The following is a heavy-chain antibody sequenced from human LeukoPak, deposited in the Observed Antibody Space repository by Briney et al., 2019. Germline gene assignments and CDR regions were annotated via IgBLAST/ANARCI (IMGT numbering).Heavy chain of an antibody. CDR3: ARDRTIAAGDGGFYYYGMDV. J-gene: IGHJ6*02. V-gene: IGHV4-59*01. CDR2: MYYSGST. CDR1: GGSISGYH. Sequence: SETQSLTCSVSGGSISGYHWSWIRQPPGKGLEWIGFMYYSGSTKYNPSLKSRVTISVETSKSQFSLRLSSVTAADTAVYYCARDRTIAAGDGGFYYYGMDVWGQGTTVTVSS. D-gene: IGHD6-13*01.